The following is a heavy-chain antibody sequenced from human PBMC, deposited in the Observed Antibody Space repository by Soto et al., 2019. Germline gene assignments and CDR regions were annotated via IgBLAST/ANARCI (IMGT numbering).Heavy chain of an antibody. V-gene: IGHV4-59*01. CDR2: IYYSGST. CDR1: GGSISSYY. CDR3: ARLGDGYKPDDC. J-gene: IGHJ4*02. Sequence: SETLSLTCTVSGGSISSYYWSWIRQPPGKGLEWIGCIYYSGSTNYNPSLKSRVTISVDTSKNQFSLKLSSVTAADTAVYYCARLGDGYKPDDCWGQGTLVTVSS. D-gene: IGHD5-12*01.